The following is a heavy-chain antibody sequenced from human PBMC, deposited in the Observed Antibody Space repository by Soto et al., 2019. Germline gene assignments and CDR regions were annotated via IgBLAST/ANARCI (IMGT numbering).Heavy chain of an antibody. CDR1: GGSISSHS. CDR2: VYSSGST. CDR3: ARGRYSYGRYFDY. Sequence: SETLSLTCSVSGGSISSHSWNWIRQPPGRGLEWIGHVYSSGSTNYNPSLESRVTISVDTSKNQFSLKLTSLTAADTAVYYCARGRYSYGRYFDYWGQGTLVTVSS. J-gene: IGHJ4*02. V-gene: IGHV4-59*11. D-gene: IGHD5-18*01.